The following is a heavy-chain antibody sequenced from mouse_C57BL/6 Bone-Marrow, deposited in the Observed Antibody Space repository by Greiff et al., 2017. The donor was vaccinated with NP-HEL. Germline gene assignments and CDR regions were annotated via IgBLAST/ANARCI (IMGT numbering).Heavy chain of an antibody. D-gene: IGHD2-1*01. V-gene: IGHV5-15*01. J-gene: IGHJ4*01. CDR3: ARQRSIYYGNSYAMDY. CDR2: ISNLAYSI. CDR1: GFTFSDYG. Sequence: EVQRVESGGGLVQPGGSLKLSCAASGFTFSDYGMAWVRQAPRKGPEWVAFISNLAYSIYYADTVTGRFTISRENAKNTLYLEMSSLRSEDTAMYYCARQRSIYYGNSYAMDYWGQGTSVTVSS.